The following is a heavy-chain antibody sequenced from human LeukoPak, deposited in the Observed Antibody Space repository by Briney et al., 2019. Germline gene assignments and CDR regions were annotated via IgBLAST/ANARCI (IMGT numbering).Heavy chain of an antibody. CDR2: IYPGDSDT. Sequence: GESLKISCKGSGYSFTSYWIGWVRQMPGKGLEWMGIIYPGDSDTRYSPSFQGQVTISADKSISTAYLQWSSLKASDTAMYYCASSTRDDYVWGSYRWGAFDIWGQGTMVTVSS. CDR3: ASSTRDDYVWGSYRWGAFDI. D-gene: IGHD3-16*02. CDR1: GYSFTSYW. V-gene: IGHV5-51*01. J-gene: IGHJ3*02.